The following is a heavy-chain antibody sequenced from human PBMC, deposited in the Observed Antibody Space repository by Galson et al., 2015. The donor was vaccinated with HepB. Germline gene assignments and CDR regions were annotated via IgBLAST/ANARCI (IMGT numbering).Heavy chain of an antibody. CDR3: ARGGILGIDYYYGMDV. CDR1: GYTFTSYD. V-gene: IGHV1-8*01. Sequence: SVKVSCKASGYTFTSYDINWVRQATGQGLEWMGWMNPNSGNTGYAQKFQGRVTMTRNTSISTAYMELSSLRSEDTAVYYCARGGILGIDYYYGMDVWGQGTTVTVSS. J-gene: IGHJ6*02. CDR2: MNPNSGNT. D-gene: IGHD2-21*01.